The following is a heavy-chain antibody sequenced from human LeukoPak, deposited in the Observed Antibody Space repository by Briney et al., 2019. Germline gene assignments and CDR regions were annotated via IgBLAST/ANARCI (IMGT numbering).Heavy chain of an antibody. CDR1: AYSISSGYY. V-gene: IGHV4-38-2*02. J-gene: IGHJ4*02. Sequence: PSETLSLTCTVSAYSISSGYYWGWIRQPPGKGLEWIGSIYHSGSTYYNPSLKSRVTISVDTSKNQFSLKLSSVTAADTAVYYCARGYSNYGRYFDYWGQGTPVTVSS. CDR3: ARGYSNYGRYFDY. D-gene: IGHD4-11*01. CDR2: IYHSGST.